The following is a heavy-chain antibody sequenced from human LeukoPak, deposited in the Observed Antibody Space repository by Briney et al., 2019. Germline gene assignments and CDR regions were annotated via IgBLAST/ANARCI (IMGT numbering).Heavy chain of an antibody. Sequence: GGYLRLSCAASGFTFSSYWMHWVGQAPGKGLVWVSRINSDGSSTGYADSVKGRFTTSRDNAKNSLYLQMNSLRAEDTAVYYCARDVCGSTSCYELDPWGQGTLVTVSS. CDR3: ARDVCGSTSCYELDP. CDR2: INSDGSST. D-gene: IGHD2-2*01. V-gene: IGHV3-74*01. CDR1: GFTFSSYW. J-gene: IGHJ5*02.